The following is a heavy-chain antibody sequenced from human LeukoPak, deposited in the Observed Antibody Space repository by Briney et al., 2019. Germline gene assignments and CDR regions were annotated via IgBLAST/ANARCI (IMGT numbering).Heavy chain of an antibody. J-gene: IGHJ5*02. CDR3: GRGWGIPPPTTWLDP. V-gene: IGHV1-69*05. Sequence: ASVKVSYKASGGSFNSTVFSWVRQAPGQGLEWMGGIVPIFGKTKYAQKFQGRVTFSTDESTSTAYMELSSLRSEDTAVYYCGRGWGIPPPTTWLDPWGQGTLVTVSS. D-gene: IGHD6-13*01. CDR2: IVPIFGKT. CDR1: GGSFNSTV.